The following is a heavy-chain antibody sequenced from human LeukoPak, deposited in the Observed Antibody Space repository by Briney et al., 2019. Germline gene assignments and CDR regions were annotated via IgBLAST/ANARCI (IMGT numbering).Heavy chain of an antibody. CDR2: IYYSGST. V-gene: IGHV4-39*01. CDR3: ARRTSGGPHYFDY. D-gene: IGHD2-15*01. Sequence: SETLSLTCTVSGASISTTSYYWGWIRQPPGKGLEWIGNIYYSGSTFYNPSFKSRVTISVDTSKNEFSLKVNSMTAADTAVYFCARRTSGGPHYFDYWGQGTLVTVSS. J-gene: IGHJ4*02. CDR1: GASISTTSYY.